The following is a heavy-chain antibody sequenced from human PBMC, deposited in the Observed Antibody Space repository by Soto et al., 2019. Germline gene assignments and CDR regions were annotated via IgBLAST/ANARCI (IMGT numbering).Heavy chain of an antibody. CDR3: ARSYYDYIWGSYRRLYYFDY. CDR2: INHSGST. Sequence: PSETLSLTCAVDGGSFSGYYWSRIRQPTGKGLEWIGEINHSGSTNYNPSLKSRVTLSVDTSKNQFSLKLSSVTAADTAVYYCARSYYDYIWGSYRRLYYFDYWGQGTLVTVST. CDR1: GGSFSGYY. D-gene: IGHD3-16*02. J-gene: IGHJ4*02. V-gene: IGHV4-34*01.